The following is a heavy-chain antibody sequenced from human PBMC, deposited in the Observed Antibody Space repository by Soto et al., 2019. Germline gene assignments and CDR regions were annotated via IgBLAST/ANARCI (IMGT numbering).Heavy chain of an antibody. J-gene: IGHJ4*02. Sequence: EVQLVESGGGLVQPGGSLKLSCAASGFTFSGSAMHWVRQASGKGLEWVGRIKSKGNNYATAYAASVKGRFTISRDDSNNTAYLQMNSLKTDDTAVYYCTTIIGDLWNNYDHWGQGTLVTVSS. V-gene: IGHV3-73*01. CDR1: GFTFSGSA. CDR3: TTIIGDLWNNYDH. CDR2: IKSKGNNYAT. D-gene: IGHD3-3*01.